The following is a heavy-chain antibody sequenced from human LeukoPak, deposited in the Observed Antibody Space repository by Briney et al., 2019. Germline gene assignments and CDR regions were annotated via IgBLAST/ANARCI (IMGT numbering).Heavy chain of an antibody. D-gene: IGHD2-2*01. CDR3: AKNPVVPYYYYYMDV. V-gene: IGHV3-23*01. CDR2: ISGSGGST. CDR1: GFTFSSYA. J-gene: IGHJ6*03. Sequence: GGSLRLSCAASGFTFSSYAMSWVRQAPGKGLEWVSAISGSGGSTYYADSVKGRFTISRDNSKNTLYLQMNSLRAEDTAVYYCAKNPVVPYYYYYMDVWGKGTTVTVSS.